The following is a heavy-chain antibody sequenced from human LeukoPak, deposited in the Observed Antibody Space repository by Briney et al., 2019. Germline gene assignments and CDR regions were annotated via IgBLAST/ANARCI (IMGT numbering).Heavy chain of an antibody. J-gene: IGHJ4*02. V-gene: IGHV5-51*01. CDR1: GYRFTSNW. CDR3: ASLAGLAAAADY. D-gene: IGHD6-13*01. CDR2: IYPGDSDT. Sequence: GESLKISCKGSGYRFTSNWIGWVRQLPWKGLEWMGIIYPGDSDTRYSPSFQGQVTISADKSISTAYLQWSSLKASDTAMYYCASLAGLAAAADYWGQGTLVTVSS.